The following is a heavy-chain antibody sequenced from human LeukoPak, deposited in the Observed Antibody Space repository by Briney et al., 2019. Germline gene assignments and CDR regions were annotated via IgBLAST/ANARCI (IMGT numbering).Heavy chain of an antibody. V-gene: IGHV4-59*01. CDR3: ARGGQAPGSY. D-gene: IGHD1-26*01. J-gene: IGHJ4*02. CDR2: IYYSGST. Sequence: PSETLSLTCTVSGGSISSYYWSWLRQPPGKGLEWIGYIYYSGSTNYNPSLKSRVTISVDTSKNQFSLKLCSVTAADTAVYYCARGGQAPGSYWGQGTLVTVSS. CDR1: GGSISSYY.